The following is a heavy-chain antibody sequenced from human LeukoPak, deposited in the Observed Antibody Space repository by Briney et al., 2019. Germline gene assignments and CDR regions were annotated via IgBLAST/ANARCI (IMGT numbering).Heavy chain of an antibody. CDR3: ARSPYSSSWYRGNWFDP. V-gene: IGHV4-31*03. CDR2: IYYSGST. CDR1: GGSISSGGYY. D-gene: IGHD6-13*01. J-gene: IGHJ5*02. Sequence: PSETLSLTCTVSGGSISSGGYYWSWIRRHPGKGLEWIGYIYYSGSTYYNPSLKSRVTISVDTSKNQFSLKLSSVTAADTAVYYCARSPYSSSWYRGNWFDPWGQGTLVTVSS.